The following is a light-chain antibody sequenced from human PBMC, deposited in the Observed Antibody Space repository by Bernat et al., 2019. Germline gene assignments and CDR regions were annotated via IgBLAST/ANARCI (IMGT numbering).Light chain of an antibody. CDR2: AAS. Sequence: DIQMTQSPSSLSASVGDRVTITCRASQFISNFLAWYQQKPGEVPKLLIYAASTLHSGVPSRFSGSRSGTDFTLTISNLQPEDAATYYCHKYNSALWTFGHGTKVEVK. J-gene: IGKJ1*01. V-gene: IGKV1-27*01. CDR1: QFISNF. CDR3: HKYNSALWT.